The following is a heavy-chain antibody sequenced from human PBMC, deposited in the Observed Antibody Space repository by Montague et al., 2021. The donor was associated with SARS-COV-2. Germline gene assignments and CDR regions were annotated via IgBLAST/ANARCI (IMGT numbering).Heavy chain of an antibody. Sequence: SLRLSCAASGFTFSSYEMNWVRQAPGKGLEWVSYISRSGSIIYYADSVKGRFTISSDNAKSSLYLQMNSLRAEDTAVYYCAREYIEAAGHGNDYWGQGTLVTVSS. CDR2: ISRSGSII. V-gene: IGHV3-48*03. CDR1: GFTFSSYE. J-gene: IGHJ4*02. D-gene: IGHD6-13*01. CDR3: AREYIEAAGHGNDY.